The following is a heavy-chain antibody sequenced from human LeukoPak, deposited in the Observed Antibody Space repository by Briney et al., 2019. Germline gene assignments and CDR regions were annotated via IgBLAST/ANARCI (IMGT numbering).Heavy chain of an antibody. D-gene: IGHD3-10*01. CDR2: INHSGST. V-gene: IGHV4-34*01. Sequence: SETLSLTCAVYGGSFSGYYWSWIRQPPGKALEWIGEINHSGSTNYNPSLKSRVTISVDTSKNQFSLKLSSVTAADTAVYYCARVLYGSGSYGYWGQGTLVTVSS. CDR3: ARVLYGSGSYGY. CDR1: GGSFSGYY. J-gene: IGHJ4*02.